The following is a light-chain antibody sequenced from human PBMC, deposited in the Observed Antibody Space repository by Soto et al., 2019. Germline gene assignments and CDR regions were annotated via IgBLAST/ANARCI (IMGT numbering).Light chain of an antibody. CDR3: SSYTSSSIGV. CDR1: SSDVGGYNY. J-gene: IGLJ2*01. V-gene: IGLV2-14*01. CDR2: DVS. Sequence: QSALTQPASVSGSPGQSITISCTGTSSDVGGYNYVSWYQQHPGKAPKLMIYDVSNRPSGVSNRFSGSKSGNTASLTISWLRAEDEADYYCSSYTSSSIGVFGGGTKLTVL.